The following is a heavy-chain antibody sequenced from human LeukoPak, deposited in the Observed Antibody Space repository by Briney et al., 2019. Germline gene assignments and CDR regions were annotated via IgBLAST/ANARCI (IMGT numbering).Heavy chain of an antibody. CDR1: GGSFSGYY. CDR2: INHSGST. J-gene: IGHJ6*04. V-gene: IGHV4-34*01. Sequence: SETLSLTCAVYGGSFSGYYWSWIRQPPGKGLEWVGEINHSGSTNYNPSLKGRVTISVDTSKNQFSLKLSSVTAADTAVYYCARGLYYYGSGSYYSPPWYYYYGMDVWGKGTTVTVSS. CDR3: ARGLYYYGSGSYYSPPWYYYYGMDV. D-gene: IGHD3-10*01.